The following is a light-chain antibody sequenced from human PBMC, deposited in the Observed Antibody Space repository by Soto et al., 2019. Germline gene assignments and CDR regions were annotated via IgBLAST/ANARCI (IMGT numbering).Light chain of an antibody. Sequence: DIQMTQSPPSLSASVGDRVTITCRASQTIGTSLNWYQVKPGKAPKLLIYAASSLHSGIPSRFSGGRSGTDFTLTISSLQPEDFATYYCQQSYNTRTFGQGTKVEIK. J-gene: IGKJ1*01. CDR2: AAS. CDR1: QTIGTS. V-gene: IGKV1-39*01. CDR3: QQSYNTRT.